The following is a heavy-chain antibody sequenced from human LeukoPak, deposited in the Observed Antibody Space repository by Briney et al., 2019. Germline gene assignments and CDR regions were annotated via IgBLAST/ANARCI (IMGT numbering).Heavy chain of an antibody. CDR2: ISASGGST. V-gene: IGHV3-23*01. CDR1: GFTFSSYV. J-gene: IGHJ4*02. Sequence: PGGSLRLSCAVSGFTFSSYVMSLVRQAPGKGLEWVSSISASGGSTYYAWYVKGRCNISRDNSKNTLYLQMNRMRDEDTAVYNCAKEYYDSSGYYYSLDYWGQGTLVTVSS. D-gene: IGHD3-22*01. CDR3: AKEYYDSSGYYYSLDY.